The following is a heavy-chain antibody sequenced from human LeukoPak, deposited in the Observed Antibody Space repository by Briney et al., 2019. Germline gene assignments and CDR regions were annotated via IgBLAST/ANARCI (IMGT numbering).Heavy chain of an antibody. CDR3: ARVVINNYYYGMDV. CDR1: GGSISSGGYY. J-gene: IGHJ6*02. V-gene: IGHV4-31*03. CDR2: IYYSGST. D-gene: IGHD3-22*01. Sequence: PSQTLSLTCTVSGGSISSGGYYWSWIRQHPGKGLEWIGYIYYSGSTYYNPSLKSRVTISVDTSKNQFSLKLSSVTAADTAVYYCARVVINNYYYGMDVWGQGTTVTVSS.